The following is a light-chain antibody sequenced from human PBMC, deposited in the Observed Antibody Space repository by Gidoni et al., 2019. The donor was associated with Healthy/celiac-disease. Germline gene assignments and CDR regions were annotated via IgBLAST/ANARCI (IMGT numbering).Light chain of an antibody. Sequence: DIQMTQSPSSLSASVGDRVTITCRASQSISSYLNWYQQKPGKAPKLLIYAASSLQSGVPSRFSGSGSGTDFTLTISSLQPEDFATYYCQQSYSTPYXFXQGTXLEIK. CDR2: AAS. CDR3: QQSYSTPYX. J-gene: IGKJ2*01. V-gene: IGKV1-39*01. CDR1: QSISSY.